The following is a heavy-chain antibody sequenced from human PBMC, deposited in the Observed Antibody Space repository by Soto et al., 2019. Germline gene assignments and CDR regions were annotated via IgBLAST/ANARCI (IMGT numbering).Heavy chain of an antibody. CDR3: ARGSGWLDWFDP. CDR1: GYTFTSYG. V-gene: IGHV1-18*04. D-gene: IGHD6-19*01. J-gene: IGHJ5*02. Sequence: QVQLVQSGAEVKKPGASVKVSCKASGYTFTSYGLNWVRQAPGQGLEWMGWISAYNGNTNYAQKFQDRVTLTTERSTSTAYMELRGLRSDDTAVYYCARGSGWLDWFDPWGQGTLVTVSS. CDR2: ISAYNGNT.